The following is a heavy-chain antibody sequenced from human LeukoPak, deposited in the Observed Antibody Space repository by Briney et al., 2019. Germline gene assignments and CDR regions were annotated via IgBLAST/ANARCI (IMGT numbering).Heavy chain of an antibody. D-gene: IGHD3-9*01. CDR3: AISSAATTLRYFDWEIDY. CDR2: ISAYNGKT. CDR1: RYTFTRYG. V-gene: IGHV1-18*01. J-gene: IGHJ4*02. Sequence: ASVKVSCKASRYTFTRYGISWVRQAPGQGLEWMGWISAYNGKTNYAQKLQGRVTMTTDTSTSTDYMELRSLRSEDTAVYYCAISSAATTLRYFDWEIDYWGQGTLVTVSS.